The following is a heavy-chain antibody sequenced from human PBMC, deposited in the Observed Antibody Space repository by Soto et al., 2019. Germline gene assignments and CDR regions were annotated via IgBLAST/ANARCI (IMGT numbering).Heavy chain of an antibody. CDR1: GFTFSSYA. V-gene: IGHV3-23*01. CDR2: ISGSGGST. J-gene: IGHJ5*02. D-gene: IGHD1-26*01. Sequence: QLGGSLRLSCAASGFTFSSYAMSWFRQAPGKGLEWVSAISGSGGSTYYADSVKGRFTISRDNSKNTLYLQMNSLRAEDTAVYYCAEEWELPPPPLPWGQGTLVTVSS. CDR3: AEEWELPPPPLP.